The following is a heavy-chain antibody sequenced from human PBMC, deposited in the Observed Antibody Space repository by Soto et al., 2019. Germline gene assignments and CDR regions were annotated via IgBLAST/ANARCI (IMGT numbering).Heavy chain of an antibody. CDR2: FYYGGRP. CDR1: GDSISSSSHY. Sequence: QVQLQEAGPGLVKPSETLSLTCTVSGDSISSSSHYWAWNRQPPGKGLEWIGGFYYGGRPYYNSSLKSRVISSVDTSTNQFSLNLSVRPAADTAVYYCYSDGDGGQVTLVTVSS. J-gene: IGHJ1*01. D-gene: IGHD2-21*02. CDR3: YSDGD. V-gene: IGHV4-39*01.